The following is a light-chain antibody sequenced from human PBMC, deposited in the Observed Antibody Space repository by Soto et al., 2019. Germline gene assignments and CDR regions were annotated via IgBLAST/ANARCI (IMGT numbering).Light chain of an antibody. Sequence: IVVTQSPSTLSVSQGERATLSCRASQSISSNLAWYQQKPGQAPRLLMFRTSSRATGFPARFSGSGSGTEFNLTISSLQSEDFGVYYCQQYNNWPRATFGGGTKVDI. CDR1: QSISSN. V-gene: IGKV3-15*01. CDR2: RTS. CDR3: QQYNNWPRAT. J-gene: IGKJ4*01.